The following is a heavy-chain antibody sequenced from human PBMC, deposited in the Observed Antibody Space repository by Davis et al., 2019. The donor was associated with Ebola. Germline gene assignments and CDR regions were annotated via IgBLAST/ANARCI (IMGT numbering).Heavy chain of an antibody. J-gene: IGHJ4*02. CDR3: AILIQRIAAAGTFLDY. Sequence: PGGSLRLSCAASGFTFSDYYMSWIRQAPGKGLEWVSYISSSGSTIYYADSVKGRFTISRDNSKNTLYLQMNSLRAEDTAVYYCAILIQRIAAAGTFLDYWGQGTLVTVSS. D-gene: IGHD6-13*01. V-gene: IGHV3-11*01. CDR1: GFTFSDYY. CDR2: ISSSGSTI.